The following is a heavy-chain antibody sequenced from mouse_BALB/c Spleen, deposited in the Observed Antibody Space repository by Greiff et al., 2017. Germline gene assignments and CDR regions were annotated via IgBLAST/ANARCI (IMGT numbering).Heavy chain of an antibody. J-gene: IGHJ4*01. V-gene: IGHV5-6*01. D-gene: IGHD2-3*01. CDR3: ACDDDNYYAMDY. Sequence: EVQLVESGGDLVTPGGSLKLSCAASGFTFSSYGMSWVRQTPDKRLEWVATISSGGSYTYYPDSVKGRFTISRDNAKNTLYLQMSSLKSEDTAMYNCACDDDNYYAMDYWGQGTSVTVSS. CDR2: ISSGGSYT. CDR1: GFTFSSYG.